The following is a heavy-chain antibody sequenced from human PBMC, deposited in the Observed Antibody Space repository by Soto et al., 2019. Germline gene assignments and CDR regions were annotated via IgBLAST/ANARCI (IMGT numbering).Heavy chain of an antibody. J-gene: IGHJ4*02. V-gene: IGHV3-33*01. CDR2: IWYDGSNK. CDR3: ARDWRRGYCSGGSCYYFDY. CDR1: GFTFSSYG. D-gene: IGHD2-15*01. Sequence: QVQLVESGGGVVQPGRSLRLSCAASGFTFSSYGMHWVRQAPGKGLEGVAVIWYDGSNKYYADSVKGRFTISRDNSKNTLYLQMNSLRAEDTAVYYCARDWRRGYCSGGSCYYFDYWGQGTLVTVSS.